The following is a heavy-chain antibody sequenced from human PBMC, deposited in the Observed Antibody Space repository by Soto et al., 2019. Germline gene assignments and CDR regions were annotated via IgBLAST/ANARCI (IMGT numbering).Heavy chain of an antibody. CDR3: AKGGRQWLVTSDFNY. CDR1: GFTFSDYA. V-gene: IGHV3-30*18. CDR2: VSHDGRNT. D-gene: IGHD6-19*01. Sequence: VQLVESGGGVVQPGRSLRLSCAASGFTFSDYAMHWVRQAPGKGLEWVAVVSHDGRNTHYADSVKGRFTISRDSSKNTGSLEMTSLRAEVTAVYYCAKGGRQWLVTSDFNYWGQGALVTVSS. J-gene: IGHJ4*02.